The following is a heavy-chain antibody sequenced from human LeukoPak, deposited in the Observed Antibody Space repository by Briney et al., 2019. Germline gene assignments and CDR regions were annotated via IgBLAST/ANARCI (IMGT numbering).Heavy chain of an antibody. CDR2: ISAGADVI. CDR3: AKSLLTTATGTGRAFDI. J-gene: IGHJ3*02. CDR1: GFSFRDYP. D-gene: IGHD1-1*01. Sequence: GGSLRLSCEAAGFSFRDYPMGWVRRASGKRLEWISGISAGADVIFYADPVKGRFTISRDNSKNTLYLQMNSLRAEDSAEYYCAKSLLTTATGTGRAFDIWGQGTMVTVSA. V-gene: IGHV3-23*01.